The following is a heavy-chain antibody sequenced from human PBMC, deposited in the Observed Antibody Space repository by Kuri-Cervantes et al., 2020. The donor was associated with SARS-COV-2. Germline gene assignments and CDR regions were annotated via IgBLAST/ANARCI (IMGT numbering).Heavy chain of an antibody. CDR1: GFTFSNYD. D-gene: IGHD5-24*01. J-gene: IGHJ4*02. V-gene: IGHV3-48*01. Sequence: GESLKISCAASGFTFSNYDMNWVRQAPGKGLEWVSYISSSSRTMYNADSVKGRFTISRDNAKNSLYLQMNSLRAEDTAVYYCARDLKESKGMDFDYWGQGTLVTVSS. CDR2: ISSSSRTM. CDR3: ARDLKESKGMDFDY.